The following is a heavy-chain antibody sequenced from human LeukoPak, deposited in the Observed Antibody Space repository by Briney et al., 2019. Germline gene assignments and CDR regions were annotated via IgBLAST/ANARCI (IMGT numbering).Heavy chain of an antibody. CDR2: DIPILGIA. J-gene: IGHJ4*02. D-gene: IGHD2-21*02. Sequence: SVKGSLKTSWSNLSSHVFNLVGQGPGTGLDVMGRDIPILGIANYAQKFQGRVTITADKSTSTAYMELSSLRSEDTAVYYCARDNTVYCGGDCYSDYWGQGTLVTVSS. V-gene: IGHV1-69*04. CDR1: WSNLSSHV. CDR3: ARDNTVYCGGDCYSDY.